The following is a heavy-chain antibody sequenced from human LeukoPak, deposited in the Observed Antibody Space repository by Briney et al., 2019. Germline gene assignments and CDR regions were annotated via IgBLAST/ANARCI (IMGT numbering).Heavy chain of an antibody. CDR1: GGSISSSSYY. D-gene: IGHD3-3*01. CDR3: AREGPYDFWSGYYDY. Sequence: SETLSLTCTVSGGSISSSSYYWGWIRQPPGKGLEWIGSIYYSGSTYYNPSLKSRVTISVDTSKNQFSLKLSSVTAADTAVYYCAREGPYDFWSGYYDYWGQGTLVTVSS. J-gene: IGHJ4*02. V-gene: IGHV4-39*07. CDR2: IYYSGST.